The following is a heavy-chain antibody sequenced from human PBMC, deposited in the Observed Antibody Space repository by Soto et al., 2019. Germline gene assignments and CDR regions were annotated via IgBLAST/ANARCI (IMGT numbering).Heavy chain of an antibody. V-gene: IGHV1-46*03. CDR1: GYTFTTYY. J-gene: IGHJ4*01. CDR2: INPSGGNI. CDR3: GRAGGYHRGAY. D-gene: IGHD3-16*01. Sequence: QVQLVQSGAEVKKPGASVKVSCKASGYTFTTYYIHWVRQAPGQGLEWMGIINPSGGNITYAQKSQXXATMTRDTRTSKVYLELSSLGSGDTAAYYCGRAGGYHRGAYWGSGARVTVSS.